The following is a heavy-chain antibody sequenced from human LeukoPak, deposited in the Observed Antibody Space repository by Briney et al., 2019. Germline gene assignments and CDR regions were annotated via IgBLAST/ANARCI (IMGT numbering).Heavy chain of an antibody. D-gene: IGHD3-22*01. CDR1: GGSISSYY. CDR3: ARRAPYYYDSSGRGYFDY. V-gene: IGHV4-59*08. Sequence: SETLSLTCTVSGGSISSYYWSWIRQPPGKGLEWIGYIYYSGSTNYNPSLKSRVTISVDTSKNQFSLKLSSVTAADTAVYYCARRAPYYYDSSGRGYFDYWGQGTLVTVSS. J-gene: IGHJ4*02. CDR2: IYYSGST.